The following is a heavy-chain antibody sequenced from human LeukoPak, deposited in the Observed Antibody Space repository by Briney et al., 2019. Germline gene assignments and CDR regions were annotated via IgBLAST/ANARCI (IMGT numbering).Heavy chain of an antibody. V-gene: IGHV1-18*01. CDR3: ARDFWNLYENNDSNRDFDN. D-gene: IGHD7-27*01. Sequence: ASVKVACKASGYTFSNYVSWVRQAPGQGLEWMPWIAGDRIYAPQFQGRLIISTDPSTCTAYMELRSLRSDDTAVYYCARDFWNLYENNDSNRDFDNWGQGTLLTVSS. CDR1: GYTFSNY. J-gene: IGHJ4*02. CDR2: IAGDR.